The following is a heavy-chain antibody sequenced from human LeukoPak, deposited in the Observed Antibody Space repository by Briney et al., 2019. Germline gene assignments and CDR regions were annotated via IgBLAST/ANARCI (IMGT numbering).Heavy chain of an antibody. V-gene: IGHV4-30-2*01. CDR2: IYHSGST. J-gene: IGHJ3*02. CDR1: GGSFSSGGYS. CDR3: AREGYYDSSGYRMVGAFDI. Sequence: SQTLSLTCAVSGGSFSSGGYSWSWIRQPPGTGLEWIGYIYHSGSTYYNPSLKSRVTISVDRSKNQFSLKLSSVTAADTAVYYCAREGYYDSSGYRMVGAFDIWGQGTMVTVSS. D-gene: IGHD3-22*01.